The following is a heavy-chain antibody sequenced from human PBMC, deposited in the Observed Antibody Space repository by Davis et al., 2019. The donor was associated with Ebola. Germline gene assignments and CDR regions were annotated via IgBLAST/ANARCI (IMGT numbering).Heavy chain of an antibody. D-gene: IGHD3-3*01. CDR3: ARGGEAYYDFWSGYYRQNYYYYGMDV. Sequence: PSETLSLTCTVSGGSISSYYWSWIRQPPGKGLEWIGYIYYSGSTYYNPSLKSRVTISVDTSKNQFSLKLSPVTAADTAVYYCARGGEAYYDFWSGYYRQNYYYYGMDVWGQGTTVTVSS. CDR1: GGSISSYY. CDR2: IYYSGST. J-gene: IGHJ6*02. V-gene: IGHV4-59*12.